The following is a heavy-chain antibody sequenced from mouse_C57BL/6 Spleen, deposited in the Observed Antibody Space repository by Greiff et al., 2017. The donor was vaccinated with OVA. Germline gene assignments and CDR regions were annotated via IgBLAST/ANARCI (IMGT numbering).Heavy chain of an antibody. CDR3: ARSYDYDGAWFAY. V-gene: IGHV1-19*01. CDR2: INPYNGGT. Sequence: EVQLQQSGPVLVKPGASVKMSCKASGYTFTDYYMTWVKQSHGKSLEWIGVINPYNGGTSYNQKFKGKATLTVDKSSSTAYLELNSLTSEDSAVYYCARSYDYDGAWFAYWGQGTLVTVSA. CDR1: GYTFTDYY. D-gene: IGHD2-4*01. J-gene: IGHJ3*01.